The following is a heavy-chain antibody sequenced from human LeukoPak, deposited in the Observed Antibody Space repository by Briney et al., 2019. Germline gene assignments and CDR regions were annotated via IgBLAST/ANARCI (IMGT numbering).Heavy chain of an antibody. V-gene: IGHV1-2*02. CDR3: AGAATVTTEYYFDY. J-gene: IGHJ4*02. CDR1: GYTFTGYY. D-gene: IGHD4-17*01. CDR2: INPNSGGT. Sequence: ASVKVSCKASGYTFTGYYMHWVRQAPGQGLEWMGWINPNSGGTNYAQKFQGRVTMTRDTSISTAYMELSRLRSDDTAVYYCAGAATVTTEYYFDYWGQGTLVTVSS.